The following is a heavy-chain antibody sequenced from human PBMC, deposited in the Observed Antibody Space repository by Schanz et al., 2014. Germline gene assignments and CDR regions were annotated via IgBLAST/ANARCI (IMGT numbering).Heavy chain of an antibody. CDR2: IHYSGST. Sequence: QVQLQESGPGLVKPSETLSLTCSVSGGSIRNYYWNWIRQPPGKGVEWIGYIHYSGSTNYNPSLESRVAMSVDTSKNQFSLKLSSVTAADTAVYYCARDRGYDFSFDPWGQGTLVTVSS. CDR1: GGSIRNYY. V-gene: IGHV4-59*12. D-gene: IGHD3-3*01. J-gene: IGHJ5*02. CDR3: ARDRGYDFSFDP.